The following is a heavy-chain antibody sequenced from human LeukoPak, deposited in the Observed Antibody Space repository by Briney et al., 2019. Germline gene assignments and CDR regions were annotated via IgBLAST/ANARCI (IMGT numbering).Heavy chain of an antibody. CDR3: ARGQYDFWSGYFDY. CDR2: IYHSGST. V-gene: IGHV4-30-2*01. D-gene: IGHD3-3*01. Sequence: PSETLPLTCTVSGASLSSAGYYWSWITQPPGQALACLGYIYHSGSTYYDPSLKSRVTISVDRSRNQFSLRLNSVTAADTAVYFCARGQYDFWSGYFDYWGQGTLVTVSS. J-gene: IGHJ4*02. CDR1: GASLSSAGYY.